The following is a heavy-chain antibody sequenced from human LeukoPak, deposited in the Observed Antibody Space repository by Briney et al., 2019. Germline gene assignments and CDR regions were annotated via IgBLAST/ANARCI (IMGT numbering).Heavy chain of an antibody. CDR2: ISAYNGNT. J-gene: IGHJ3*02. CDR1: GYTFTSYG. D-gene: IGHD3-3*01. V-gene: IGHV1-18*01. Sequence: EASVKVSCKASGYTFTSYGISWVRQAPGQGLEWMGWISAYNGNTNYAQKLQGRVTMTTDTSTSTAYMELRSLRSDDTAVYYCARKRGSYYDFWSGNAFDIWGQGTMVTVSS. CDR3: ARKRGSYYDFWSGNAFDI.